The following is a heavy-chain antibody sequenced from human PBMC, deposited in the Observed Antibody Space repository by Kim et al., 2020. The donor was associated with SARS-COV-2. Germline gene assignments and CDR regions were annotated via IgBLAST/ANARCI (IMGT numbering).Heavy chain of an antibody. Sequence: GGSLRLSCAASGFTFSSYGMHWVRQAPGKGLEWVAVISYDGSNKYYADSVKGRFTISRDNSKNTLYLQMNSLRAEDTAVYYCAKDGNQLRYFDWLPPPDYGGQGTLVTVSS. CDR1: GFTFSSYG. J-gene: IGHJ4*02. CDR2: ISYDGSNK. D-gene: IGHD3-9*01. V-gene: IGHV3-30*18. CDR3: AKDGNQLRYFDWLPPPDY.